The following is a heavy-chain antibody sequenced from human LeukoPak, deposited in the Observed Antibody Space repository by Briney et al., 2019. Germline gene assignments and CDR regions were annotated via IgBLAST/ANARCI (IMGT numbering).Heavy chain of an antibody. CDR1: GFTFSIYG. Sequence: GGSLRLSCAASGFTFSIYGMHWVRQAPGKGLEWVAVIWNDGSNKYYADSVKGRFTISRDNSKNTLNLQMNSLRAEDTAVYSCARASGPFDYWGQGTLVTVSS. CDR2: IWNDGSNK. D-gene: IGHD3-10*01. V-gene: IGHV3-33*01. J-gene: IGHJ4*02. CDR3: ARASGPFDY.